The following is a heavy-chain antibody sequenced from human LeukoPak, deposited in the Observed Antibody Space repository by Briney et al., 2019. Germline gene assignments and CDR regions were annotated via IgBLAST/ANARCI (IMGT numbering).Heavy chain of an antibody. Sequence: GGSLRLSCAAPGFTFSDYAMSWVRQAPGKGLKWVSVISGSGGSTYNADSVKGRFTISRDNSKNTLYLQMNSLRAEDTAVYYCAKSVESAVTTNPYFDYWGQGTLVTVSS. CDR2: ISGSGGST. V-gene: IGHV3-23*01. CDR1: GFTFSDYA. CDR3: AKSVESAVTTNPYFDY. D-gene: IGHD4-17*01. J-gene: IGHJ4*02.